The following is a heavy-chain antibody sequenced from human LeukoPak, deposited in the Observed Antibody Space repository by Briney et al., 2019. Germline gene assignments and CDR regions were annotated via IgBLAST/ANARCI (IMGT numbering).Heavy chain of an antibody. J-gene: IGHJ4*02. Sequence: PGGSLRLSCAASGFTFSSYSMIWVRQAPGKGLEWVSSITCSSTTMYYADSVKGRFTISRDNAKSSLFLQLNSLTEGDTAVYYCARAMRIAVAGTDYWGQGTLVTVSS. CDR3: ARAMRIAVAGTDY. CDR1: GFTFSSYS. D-gene: IGHD6-19*01. V-gene: IGHV3-48*02. CDR2: ITCSSTTM.